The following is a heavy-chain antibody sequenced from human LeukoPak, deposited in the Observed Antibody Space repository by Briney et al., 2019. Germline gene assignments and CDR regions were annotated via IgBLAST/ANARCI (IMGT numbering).Heavy chain of an antibody. V-gene: IGHV1-69*13. Sequence: SVTVSCKASGGTFISYAIRWVRQAPGQGLEWMGGIIPIFGTANYAQKFQGRVTITADESTSTAHMELSSLRSEDTAVYYCARDAEMATTGSWFDPWGQGTLVTVSS. CDR2: IIPIFGTA. CDR3: ARDAEMATTGSWFDP. CDR1: GGTFISYA. D-gene: IGHD5-24*01. J-gene: IGHJ5*02.